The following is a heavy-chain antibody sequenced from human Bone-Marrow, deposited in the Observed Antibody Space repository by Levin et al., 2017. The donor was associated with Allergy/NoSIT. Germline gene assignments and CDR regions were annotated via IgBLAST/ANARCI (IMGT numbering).Heavy chain of an antibody. CDR3: ARVEGVIPAAGGAFDF. V-gene: IGHV3-53*01. CDR2: IYSGGST. J-gene: IGHJ3*01. Sequence: GESLKISCAVSGFAVSSNYMNWVRQAPGKGLEWVSVIYSGGSTYYADSVKGRFTISRDNSKNTLYLQMNSLRADDTAVYYCARVEGVIPAAGGAFDFWGQGTMVTVSS. D-gene: IGHD2-2*01. CDR1: GFAVSSNY.